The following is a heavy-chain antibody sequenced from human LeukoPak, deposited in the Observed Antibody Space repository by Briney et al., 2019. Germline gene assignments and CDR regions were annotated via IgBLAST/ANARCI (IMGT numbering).Heavy chain of an antibody. CDR1: GFTFSSSA. D-gene: IGHD6-19*01. J-gene: IGHJ4*02. Sequence: GGSLRLSCAASGFTFSSSAMHWVRQASGKGLEWVGRIRSKLNGYATVYAASVKGRITISRDDSTNTAYLQMNSVKTEATAMYYWSREASGWYTDYWGQGTLVTVSS. CDR3: SREASGWYTDY. V-gene: IGHV3-73*01. CDR2: IRSKLNGYAT.